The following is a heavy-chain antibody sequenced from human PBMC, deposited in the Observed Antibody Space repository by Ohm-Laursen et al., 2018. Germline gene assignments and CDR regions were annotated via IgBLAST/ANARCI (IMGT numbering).Heavy chain of an antibody. CDR1: GFTVSSNY. Sequence: SLRLSCAAPGFTVSSNYMSWVRQAPGKGLEWVSVIYSGGSTYYADSVKGRFTISRDNSKNTLYLQMNSLRAEDTAVYYCAREGGYYDSSGSRLDYWGQGTLVTVSS. V-gene: IGHV3-53*01. D-gene: IGHD3-22*01. CDR3: AREGGYYDSSGSRLDY. CDR2: IYSGGST. J-gene: IGHJ4*02.